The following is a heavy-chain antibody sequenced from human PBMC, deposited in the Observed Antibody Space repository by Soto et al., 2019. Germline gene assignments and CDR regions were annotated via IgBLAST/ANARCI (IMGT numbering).Heavy chain of an antibody. D-gene: IGHD3-16*02. CDR1: GFTFSSYW. CDR2: INSDGSST. V-gene: IGHV3-74*01. CDR3: AKSRVFIGAIVTLLDS. Sequence: GGSLRLSCAASGFTFSSYWMHWVRQAPGKRLVWVSRINSDGSSTSYADSVKGRFTISRDNAKNTLYLQMNGLRADDTALYFCAKSRVFIGAIVTLLDSWGQGTQVTVSS. J-gene: IGHJ4*02.